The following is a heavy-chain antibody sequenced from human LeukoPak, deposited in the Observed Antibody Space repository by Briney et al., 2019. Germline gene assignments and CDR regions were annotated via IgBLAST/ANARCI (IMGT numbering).Heavy chain of an antibody. D-gene: IGHD4-17*01. CDR3: ATSPGDYDPPYFQH. J-gene: IGHJ1*01. V-gene: IGHV4-31*03. Sequence: TSETLSLTCTVSGGSISSGGYYWSWIRQHPGKGLEWVGYIYYSGSTYYNPSLKSRVTISVDTSKNQFSLKLSSVTAADTAVYYCATSPGDYDPPYFQHWGQGTLVTVSS. CDR2: IYYSGST. CDR1: GGSISSGGYY.